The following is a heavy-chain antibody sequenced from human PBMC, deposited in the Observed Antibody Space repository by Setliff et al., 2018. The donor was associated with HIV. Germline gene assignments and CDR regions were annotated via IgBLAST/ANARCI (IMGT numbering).Heavy chain of an antibody. CDR2: ISSNGGDK. Sequence: GGSLRLSCAASVFSFSIYEMNWVRQVPGKGLEWVAYISSNGGDKYYADSVRGRFTLSRDNAMMSLSLEMNSLRAEDTALYYCARSPPGVRIHWWNWFDYWGQGALVTVSS. J-gene: IGHJ4*02. CDR1: VFSFSIYE. CDR3: ARSPPGVRIHWWNWFDY. V-gene: IGHV3-48*03. D-gene: IGHD2-8*02.